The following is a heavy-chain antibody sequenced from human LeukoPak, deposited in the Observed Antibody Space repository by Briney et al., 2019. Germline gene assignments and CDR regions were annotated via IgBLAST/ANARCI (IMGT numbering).Heavy chain of an antibody. CDR2: IYRSGST. V-gene: IGHV4-38-2*02. CDR1: GYSISSGYY. D-gene: IGHD3-22*01. Sequence: SETLSLTCAVSGYSISSGYYWGWIRQPPGKGLEWIGSIYRSGSTYYNPSLKSRVTISVDTSKNQFSLKLSSVTAADTAVYYCARDDKRGYDSSGYASNWGQGTLVTVSS. J-gene: IGHJ4*02. CDR3: ARDDKRGYDSSGYASN.